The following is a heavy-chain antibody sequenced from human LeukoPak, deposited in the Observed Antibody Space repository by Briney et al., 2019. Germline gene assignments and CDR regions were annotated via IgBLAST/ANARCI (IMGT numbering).Heavy chain of an antibody. V-gene: IGHV3-15*01. D-gene: IGHD3-10*01. CDR2: IKSKTGGGKK. Sequence: PGGSLRLSCEASGFTFSNAWMSRVRQAPGKGLEWVGRIKSKTGGGKKVYAVPVRGRMTISRDDSKHTLYLQMNSLKTEDTAVYYCTTDGGQKLLWFGELLSGAGGNWFDPWGQGTLVTVSS. J-gene: IGHJ5*02. CDR3: TTDGGQKLLWFGELLSGAGGNWFDP. CDR1: GFTFSNAW.